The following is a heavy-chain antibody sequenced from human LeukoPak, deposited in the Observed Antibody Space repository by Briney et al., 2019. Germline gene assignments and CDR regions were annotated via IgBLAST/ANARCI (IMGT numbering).Heavy chain of an antibody. D-gene: IGHD2-2*01. CDR2: IGTTTSTI. V-gene: IGHV3-48*01. CDR3: AKDRWCSSTTCPIDY. CDR1: GFTLSSFG. Sequence: GGSLRLSCAASGFTLSSFGMNWVRQAPGKGLEWVSYIGTTTSTIYYADSVKGRFTISRDNSKNTLYLQMNSLRAEDTALYYCAKDRWCSSTTCPIDYWGQGTLVTVSS. J-gene: IGHJ4*02.